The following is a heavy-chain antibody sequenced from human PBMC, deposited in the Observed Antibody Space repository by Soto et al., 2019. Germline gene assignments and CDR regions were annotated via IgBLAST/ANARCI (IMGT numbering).Heavy chain of an antibody. Sequence: EVQLVESGGGLVQPGGSLRLSCAASGFTFSSYSMNWVRQAPGKGLEWVSYISSSSSTIYYADSVKGRFTISRDNAKNSLYLQMNSLRAEDTAVYYCARQRLQIGVAGTSIDYWGQGSLVTVSS. D-gene: IGHD6-19*01. J-gene: IGHJ4*02. V-gene: IGHV3-48*01. CDR3: ARQRLQIGVAGTSIDY. CDR2: ISSSSSTI. CDR1: GFTFSSYS.